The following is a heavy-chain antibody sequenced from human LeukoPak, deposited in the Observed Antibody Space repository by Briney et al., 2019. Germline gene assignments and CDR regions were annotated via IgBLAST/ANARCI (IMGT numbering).Heavy chain of an antibody. CDR2: ISWNGNSI. D-gene: IGHD1-26*01. Sequence: GGSLRLSCAASGFTFDHYAMHWVRQAPGKGLEWVSGISWNGNSIGYADSVKGRFTISRDNAKNSLYLQMNSLRAEDTALYYCAKSSRGATDYWGQGTLVTVSS. CDR3: AKSSRGATDY. V-gene: IGHV3-9*01. J-gene: IGHJ4*02. CDR1: GFTFDHYA.